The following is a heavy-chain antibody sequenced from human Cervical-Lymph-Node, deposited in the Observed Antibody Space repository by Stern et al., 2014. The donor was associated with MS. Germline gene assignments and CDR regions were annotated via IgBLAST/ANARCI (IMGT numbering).Heavy chain of an antibody. Sequence: VQLVESGAEVKKPGASVKVSCKASGYTFTGYYMHWVRQAPGQGLEWMVWISPNSGGTNYAQKFQGWVTMTRDTSISTVHMELSRLRSDDTAVYYCARGGRSSGWSPPDAFDMWGQGTMVTVSS. D-gene: IGHD6-19*01. CDR3: ARGGRSSGWSPPDAFDM. CDR1: GYTFTGYY. V-gene: IGHV1-2*04. CDR2: ISPNSGGT. J-gene: IGHJ3*02.